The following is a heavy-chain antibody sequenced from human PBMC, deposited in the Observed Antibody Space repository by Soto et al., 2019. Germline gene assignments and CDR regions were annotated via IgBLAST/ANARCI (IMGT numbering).Heavy chain of an antibody. Sequence: GGSLRLSCAASGFTFYNYDMHWVRQAPGKGLEWVAVISYDGSDKYYADSVKGRFTISRDKSKSTLYLHMSSLSPEDTAVYYCAKPRQYQLLYYFDYWGQGTLVTVSS. CDR2: ISYDGSDK. D-gene: IGHD2-2*01. V-gene: IGHV3-30*18. J-gene: IGHJ4*02. CDR1: GFTFYNYD. CDR3: AKPRQYQLLYYFDY.